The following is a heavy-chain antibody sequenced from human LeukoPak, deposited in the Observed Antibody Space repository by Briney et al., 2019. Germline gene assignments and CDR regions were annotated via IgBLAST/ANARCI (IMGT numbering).Heavy chain of an antibody. CDR1: GYTFTGYY. V-gene: IGHV1-46*01. J-gene: IGHJ4*02. Sequence: GASVKVSCKASGYTFTGYYMHWVRQAPGQGLEWMGIINPSGGSTSYAQKFQGRVTMTRDTSTSTVYMELSSLRSEDTAVYYCARDQIYGSGSYYPGKFDYWGQGTLVTVSS. CDR3: ARDQIYGSGSYYPGKFDY. D-gene: IGHD3-10*01. CDR2: INPSGGST.